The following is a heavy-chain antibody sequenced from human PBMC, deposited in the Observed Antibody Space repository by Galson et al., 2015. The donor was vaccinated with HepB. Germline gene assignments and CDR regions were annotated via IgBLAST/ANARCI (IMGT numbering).Heavy chain of an antibody. J-gene: IGHJ4*02. CDR2: ISYDGRNK. CDR1: GFAFINYA. D-gene: IGHD6-6*01. Sequence: SLRLSGAASGFAFINYAMHWVRQAPGKGLEWVAVISYDGRNKYYADSVESRFTISRDNSKNMVYLQMNSLRGEDTAVYYCARSTPSNTGARSPPEYWGQGTLVTVSS. CDR3: ARSTPSNTGARSPPEY. V-gene: IGHV3-30-3*01.